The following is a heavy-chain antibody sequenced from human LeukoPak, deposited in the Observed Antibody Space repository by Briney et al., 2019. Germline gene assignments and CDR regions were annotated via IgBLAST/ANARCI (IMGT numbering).Heavy chain of an antibody. J-gene: IGHJ4*02. CDR3: ARVLYGKADY. D-gene: IGHD4-17*01. CDR2: ISSNGGST. CDR1: GFTFSSYA. V-gene: IGHV3-64*01. Sequence: GGSLRLSCAASGFTFSSYAMHCVRQAPGKGLEYVSAISSNGGSTYYANSVKGRFTISRDNSKNTLYLQMGSLRAEDMAVYYCARVLYGKADYWGQGTLVTVSS.